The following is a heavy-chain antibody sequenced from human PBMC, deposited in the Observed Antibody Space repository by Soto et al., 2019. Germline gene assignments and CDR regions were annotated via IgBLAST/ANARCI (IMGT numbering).Heavy chain of an antibody. J-gene: IGHJ6*02. CDR3: TTDLSLPAAIVGGNYGMDV. V-gene: IGHV3-15*01. CDR2: IKSKTDGGTP. D-gene: IGHD2-2*02. Sequence: EVQLVESGGGLVKPGGSLRLSCAASGFTFSNAWMSWVRQAPGKGLEWVGRIKSKTDGGTPDYAAPGKVRFTISRDDSKNTLYLEMKSLKSEDAAVYYCTTDLSLPAAIVGGNYGMDVWGQGTPVTRSS. CDR1: GFTFSNAW.